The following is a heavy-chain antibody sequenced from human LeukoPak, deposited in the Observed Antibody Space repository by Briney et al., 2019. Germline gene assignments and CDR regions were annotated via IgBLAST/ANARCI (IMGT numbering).Heavy chain of an antibody. CDR2: IYYSGST. CDR1: GGSISSYY. D-gene: IGHD3-3*01. J-gene: IGHJ4*02. V-gene: IGHV4-59*08. CDR3: ARRYYDFWSGYYTPGYFDY. Sequence: SETLSLTCTVSGGSISSYYWSWIRQPPGKGLEWIGYIYYSGSTNYNPSLKSRVTISVDTSKNQFSLKLSSVTAADTAVYYCARRYYDFWSGYYTPGYFDYWGQGTLVTVSS.